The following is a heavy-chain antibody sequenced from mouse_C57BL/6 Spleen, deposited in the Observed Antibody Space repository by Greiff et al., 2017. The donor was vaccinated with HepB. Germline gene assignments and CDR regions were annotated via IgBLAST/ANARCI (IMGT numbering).Heavy chain of an antibody. V-gene: IGHV1-81*01. Sequence: VMLVESGAELARPGASVKLSCKASGYTFTSYGISWVKQRTGQGLEWIGEIYPRSGNTYYNEKFKGKATLTADKSSSTAYMELRSLTSEDSAVYFCARDYGYFDYWGQGTTLTVSS. CDR1: GYTFTSYG. CDR2: IYPRSGNT. CDR3: ARDYGYFDY. D-gene: IGHD2-4*01. J-gene: IGHJ2*01.